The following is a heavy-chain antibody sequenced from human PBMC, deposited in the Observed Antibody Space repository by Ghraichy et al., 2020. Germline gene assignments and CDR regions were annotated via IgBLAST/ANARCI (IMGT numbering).Heavy chain of an antibody. CDR1: GFTFSSYS. V-gene: IGHV3-21*01. J-gene: IGHJ6*02. D-gene: IGHD3-22*01. CDR3: ARDQSYYDANNYYYYGMDV. Sequence: GGSLRLSCAASGFTFSSYSMNWVRQAPGKGLEWVSSISSSSSYIYYADSVKGRVTISRDNAKNSLYLQMNSLRAEDTAVYYCARDQSYYDANNYYYYGMDVWGQGTTVTVSS. CDR2: ISSSSSYI.